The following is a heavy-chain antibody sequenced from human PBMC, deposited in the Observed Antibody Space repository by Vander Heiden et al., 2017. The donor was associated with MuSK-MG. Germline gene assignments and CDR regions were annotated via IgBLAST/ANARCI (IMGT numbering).Heavy chain of an antibody. Sequence: QLQLQESGPGLVKPSETLSLTCTVSGGSISSSAFYWGWIRPPPGKGLEWMGSVYYSGSTYHNPSLKSRVTISVDTSKKQFSLELKSVTAADTAVYYCARQSRFHYDSSGYYYPDALDTWGQGAMVTVSS. CDR1: GGSISSSAFY. CDR2: VYYSGST. J-gene: IGHJ3*02. V-gene: IGHV4-39*01. CDR3: ARQSRFHYDSSGYYYPDALDT. D-gene: IGHD3-22*01.